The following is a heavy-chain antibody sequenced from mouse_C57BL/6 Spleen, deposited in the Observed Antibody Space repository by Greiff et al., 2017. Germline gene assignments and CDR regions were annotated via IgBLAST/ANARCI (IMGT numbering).Heavy chain of an antibody. CDR3: ARSGTYYFDY. V-gene: IGHV1-52*01. D-gene: IGHD4-1*01. Sequence: QVQLQQPGAELVRPGSSVKLSCKASGYTFTSYWMHWVKQRPIQGLEWIGNIDPSDSETHYNQKFKDKSTLTVDKSSSTADMQLSSLTSEDSAVYYCARSGTYYFDYWGQGTTLTVSS. CDR1: GYTFTSYW. CDR2: IDPSDSET. J-gene: IGHJ2*01.